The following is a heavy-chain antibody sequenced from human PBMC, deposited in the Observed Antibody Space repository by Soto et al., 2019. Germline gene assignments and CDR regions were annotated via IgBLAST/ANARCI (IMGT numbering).Heavy chain of an antibody. CDR2: ISGSGGST. CDR1: GFIFSSYA. Sequence: ELQLLESGGGLVQPGGSLRLSCAASGFIFSSYAMSWVRQAPGKGLEWVSAISGSGGSTYYADSVKARFTISRDNSKNALDLQRNRLRREDAAVYYCAGEKIRTGCRNGFGPWGQGTLVTVSS. V-gene: IGHV3-23*01. D-gene: IGHD2-2*01. CDR3: AGEKIRTGCRNGFGP. J-gene: IGHJ5*02.